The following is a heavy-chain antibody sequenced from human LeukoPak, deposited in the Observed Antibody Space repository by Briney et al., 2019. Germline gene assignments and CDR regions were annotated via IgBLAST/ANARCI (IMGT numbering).Heavy chain of an antibody. CDR1: GYSFASYW. D-gene: IGHD2-2*01. CDR2: LDPSDSYT. CDR3: ARSREYCSSTSCYYFDY. J-gene: IGHJ4*02. Sequence: GESLKISCKGSGYSFASYWISWVRQMPVKGLEWMGRLDPSDSYTNYSPSFQGHVTISADKSISTAYLQWSSLKASDTAMYYCARSREYCSSTSCYYFDYWGQGTLVTVCS. V-gene: IGHV5-10-1*01.